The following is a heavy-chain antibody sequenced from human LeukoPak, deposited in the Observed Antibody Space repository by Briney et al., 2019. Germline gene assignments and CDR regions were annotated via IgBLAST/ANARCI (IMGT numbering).Heavy chain of an antibody. CDR3: ARSSPWYCSSTSCYNGYYFDY. Sequence: ASVKVSCKASGYTLTSYGISWVRQAPGQGLEWMGWISAYNGNTNYAQKLQGRVTMTTDTSTSTAYMELRSLRSDDTAVYYCARSSPWYCSSTSCYNGYYFDYWGQGTLVTVSS. J-gene: IGHJ4*02. D-gene: IGHD2-2*02. CDR2: ISAYNGNT. V-gene: IGHV1-18*01. CDR1: GYTLTSYG.